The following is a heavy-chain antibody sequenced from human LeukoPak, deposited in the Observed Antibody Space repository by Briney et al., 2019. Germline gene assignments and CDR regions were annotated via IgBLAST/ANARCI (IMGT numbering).Heavy chain of an antibody. V-gene: IGHV4-39*01. J-gene: IGHJ3*02. Sequence: SETLSLTCTVSSASISSSGYYWGWIRQSPGKGLEWIGSLYYTGTTYYNPSLKSRVTISADTSNNQFSLKVYSVTAADTAAYFCARRPEALHAFDIWGQGTTVTVSS. CDR1: SASISSSGYY. CDR2: LYYTGTT. CDR3: ARRPEALHAFDI. D-gene: IGHD6-6*01.